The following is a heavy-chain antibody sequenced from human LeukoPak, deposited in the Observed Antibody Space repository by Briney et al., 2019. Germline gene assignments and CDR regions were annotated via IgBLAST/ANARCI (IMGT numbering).Heavy chain of an antibody. CDR3: ARHPGATTSLFRSRFDP. Sequence: SETLSLTCTVSGGSISSSSYYWGWIRQPPGKGLEWIGSIYYSGSTYYNPSLKSRVTISVDTSKNQFSLKLSSVTAADTAVYYCARHPGATTSLFRSRFDPWGQGTLVTVSS. D-gene: IGHD1-26*01. CDR1: GGSISSSSYY. J-gene: IGHJ5*02. V-gene: IGHV4-39*01. CDR2: IYYSGST.